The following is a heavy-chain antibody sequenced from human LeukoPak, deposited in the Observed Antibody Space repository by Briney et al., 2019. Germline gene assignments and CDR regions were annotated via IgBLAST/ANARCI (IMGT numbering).Heavy chain of an antibody. V-gene: IGHV4-4*09. Sequence: SETLSLTCTVSGGSISSYYWSWIRQPPGKGLEWIGYIYTSGSTNYNPSLKSRVTISVDTSKSQFSLKLSSVTAADTAVYYCASTTGTEDYWGQGTLVTVSS. D-gene: IGHD1-1*01. CDR1: GGSISSYY. CDR2: IYTSGST. J-gene: IGHJ4*02. CDR3: ASTTGTEDY.